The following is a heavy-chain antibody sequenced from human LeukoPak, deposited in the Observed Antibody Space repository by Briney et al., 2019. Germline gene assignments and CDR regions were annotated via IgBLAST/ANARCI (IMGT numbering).Heavy chain of an antibody. Sequence: GGSLRLSCAASGFTFSGYAMHWVRQAPGEGLEWVAVISYDGGHKYSADSVKGRFTISRDTSSNTLYLQMNSLRAEDTAVYYCARDGHDDISNYFDYWGQGTLVTVSS. CDR3: ARDGHDDISNYFDY. CDR1: GFTFSGYA. J-gene: IGHJ4*02. V-gene: IGHV3-30*04. D-gene: IGHD1-1*01. CDR2: ISYDGGHK.